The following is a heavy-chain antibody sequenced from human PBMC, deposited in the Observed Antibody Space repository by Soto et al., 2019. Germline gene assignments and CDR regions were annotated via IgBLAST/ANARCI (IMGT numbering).Heavy chain of an antibody. J-gene: IGHJ4*02. CDR1: GYSFTMYG. V-gene: IGHV1-18*01. CDR2: ISTYLGTT. D-gene: IGHD3-16*02. CDR3: ARIIATSADY. Sequence: QVQLVQSEGEVRRPGASVKVSCKASGYSFTMYGITWVRQPPGQGLEWMGWISTYLGTTKYARKFQGRVTMTTDTSTSTAYMDLRTLRSDDTAVYYCARIIATSADYWGQGTLVTVSS.